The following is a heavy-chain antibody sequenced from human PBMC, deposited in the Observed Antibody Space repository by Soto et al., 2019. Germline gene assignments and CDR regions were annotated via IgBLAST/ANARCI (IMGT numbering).Heavy chain of an antibody. CDR1: GGSISSFSYH. CDR3: ARRPVEAVAGPVHGFNI. J-gene: IGHJ3*02. V-gene: IGHV4-39*02. D-gene: IGHD6-19*01. Sequence: QLQLQESGPGLVKASETLSLTCAVSGGSISSFSYHWGWIRQPPGKGLEWVGSLSYNGSTYYSPSLKSRVTISVDTSKNHFSLNLTSVTAADTAVYYCARRPVEAVAGPVHGFNIWGQGTMVTVSS. CDR2: LSYNGST.